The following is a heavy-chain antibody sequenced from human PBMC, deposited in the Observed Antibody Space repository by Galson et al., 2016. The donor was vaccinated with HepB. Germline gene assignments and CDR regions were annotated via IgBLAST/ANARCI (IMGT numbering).Heavy chain of an antibody. CDR2: ISSSSSSI. Sequence: SLRLSCAASGFTFSSYTMNWVRQAPGKGLGWVSYISSSSSSIYYADSVKGRFTISRDNAKNSLYLQMNSLRDEDTAVYYCATRYCSGGSCYSAAPGYWYFDLWGRGTLVTVSS. CDR1: GFTFSSYT. CDR3: ATRYCSGGSCYSAAPGYWYFDL. V-gene: IGHV3-48*02. J-gene: IGHJ2*01. D-gene: IGHD2-15*01.